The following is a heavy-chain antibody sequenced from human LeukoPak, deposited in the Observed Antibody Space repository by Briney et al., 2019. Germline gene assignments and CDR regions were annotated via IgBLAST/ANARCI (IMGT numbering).Heavy chain of an antibody. Sequence: ASVKVSCKASGYTFTGYYLHWMRQAPGQGLEWMGWISAYNGNTNYAQKLQGRVTMTTDTSTSTAYMELRSLRSDDTAVYYCARLVVVTAMVDYWGQGTLVTVSS. V-gene: IGHV1-18*01. CDR1: GYTFTGYY. J-gene: IGHJ4*02. D-gene: IGHD2-21*02. CDR2: ISAYNGNT. CDR3: ARLVVVTAMVDY.